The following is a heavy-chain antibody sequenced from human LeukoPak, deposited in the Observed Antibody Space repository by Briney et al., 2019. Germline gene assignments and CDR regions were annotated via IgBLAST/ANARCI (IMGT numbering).Heavy chain of an antibody. V-gene: IGHV4-59*01. CDR2: IYFSGST. CDR3: ARKRMTTVTPFGY. J-gene: IGHJ4*02. CDR1: GGSISSYY. D-gene: IGHD4-17*01. Sequence: SETLSLTCTVSGGSISSYYWSWIRQPPGKGLEWIGYIYFSGSTNYNPSLKSRVTISVGTSKNQFSLKLSSVTAADTAVYYCARKRMTTVTPFGYWGQGTLVTVSS.